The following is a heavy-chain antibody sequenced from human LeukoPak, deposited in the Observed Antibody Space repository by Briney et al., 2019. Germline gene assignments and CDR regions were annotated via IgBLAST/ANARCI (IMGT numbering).Heavy chain of an antibody. CDR3: TSRDSTVTPTGYFQH. Sequence: GGSLRLSCAASGFTFSGSAMHWVRQASGKGLEWVGRIRSKANSYATAYAASVKGRFTISRDDSKNTAYLQMNSLKTEDTAVYYCTSRDSTVTPTGYFQHWGHGTLVTVSS. J-gene: IGHJ1*01. CDR2: IRSKANSYAT. D-gene: IGHD4-17*01. V-gene: IGHV3-73*01. CDR1: GFTFSGSA.